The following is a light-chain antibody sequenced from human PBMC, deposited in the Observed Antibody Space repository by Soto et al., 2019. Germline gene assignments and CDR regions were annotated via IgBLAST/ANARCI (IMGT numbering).Light chain of an antibody. CDR2: RNN. V-gene: IGLV1-47*01. CDR1: SSNIETYY. J-gene: IGLJ2*01. CDR3: AAWDGSLRGVL. Sequence: QPVLTQPPSASGTPGQRVTISCSGSSSNIETYYVYWYQQLPGMAPKLLIYRNNQRPSGVPDRFSGSKSGTSASLAISGLRSEDEADYYCAAWDGSLRGVLFGGGTKLTVL.